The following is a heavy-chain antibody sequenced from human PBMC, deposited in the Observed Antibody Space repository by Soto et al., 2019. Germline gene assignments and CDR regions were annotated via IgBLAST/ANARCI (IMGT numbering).Heavy chain of an antibody. D-gene: IGHD2-2*02. CDR2: INAGNGNT. CDR1: GYTFTSYS. J-gene: IGHJ4*02. Sequence: GESLKISCKASGYTFTSYSMRWVRQAPGKRLEWMGRINAGNGNTKYSQKFQGRVTITRDTSASTAYMELSSLRSEDTAVYYCARDMGYCSSSSCYNPLFDYWGQGTLVTVSS. V-gene: IGHV1-3*01. CDR3: ARDMGYCSSSSCYNPLFDY.